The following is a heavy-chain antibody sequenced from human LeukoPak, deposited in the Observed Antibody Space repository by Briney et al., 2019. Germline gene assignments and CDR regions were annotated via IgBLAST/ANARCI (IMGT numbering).Heavy chain of an antibody. D-gene: IGHD5-12*01. CDR1: GYTFTGYY. CDR3: ARGGYDYLVDY. Sequence: ASVKVSCTASGYTFTGYYMHWVRQAPGQGLEWMGWINPNSGGTKYAQKFQGRVTMTRDTAISTAYMELSRLRSDDTAVYYCARGGYDYLVDYWGQGTLVTVSS. V-gene: IGHV1-2*02. CDR2: INPNSGGT. J-gene: IGHJ4*02.